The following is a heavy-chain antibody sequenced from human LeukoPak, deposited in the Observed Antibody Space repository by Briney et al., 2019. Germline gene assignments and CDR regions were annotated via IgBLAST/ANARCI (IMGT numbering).Heavy chain of an antibody. V-gene: IGHV4-59*12. D-gene: IGHD1-26*01. J-gene: IGHJ6*03. CDR3: ARGKARSHYYYYYMDV. CDR2: IYHSGGT. Sequence: PSETLSLTCTVSGGSISSYYWSWLRQPPGKGLEWIGYIYHSGGTYYNPSLKSRVTISVDRSKNQFSLKLSSVTAVDTAVYYCARGKARSHYYYYYMDVWGKGTTVTVSS. CDR1: GGSISSYY.